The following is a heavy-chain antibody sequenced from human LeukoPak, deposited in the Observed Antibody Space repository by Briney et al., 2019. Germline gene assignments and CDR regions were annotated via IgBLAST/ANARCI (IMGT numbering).Heavy chain of an antibody. Sequence: GRSLRLSCAASGFIFSSYAMSWVRQVPGKGLEWVSGISGSGGSKYYADVLKGRFTISRDNSKNTLYLQMNSLRADDTALYFCATDSSPSGTLKYYFDNWGQGTLVTVSS. CDR2: ISGSGGSK. CDR1: GFIFSSYA. CDR3: ATDSSPSGTLKYYFDN. D-gene: IGHD6-25*01. J-gene: IGHJ4*02. V-gene: IGHV3-23*01.